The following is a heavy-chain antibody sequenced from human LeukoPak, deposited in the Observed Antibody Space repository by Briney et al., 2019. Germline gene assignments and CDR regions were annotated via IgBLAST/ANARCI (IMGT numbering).Heavy chain of an antibody. V-gene: IGHV3-74*01. D-gene: IGHD4-23*01. Sequence: PGGSLRLSCAASGFTFSNYYMHGVRQAPEGGPVWVSRVYTDGITTNYADSVKGRFTISRDNAQNALYLQMHSLRAEDTAVYYCARGLYGDPVGFDFWGQGILVTVSS. CDR3: ARGLYGDPVGFDF. CDR1: GFTFSNYY. J-gene: IGHJ4*02. CDR2: VYTDGITT.